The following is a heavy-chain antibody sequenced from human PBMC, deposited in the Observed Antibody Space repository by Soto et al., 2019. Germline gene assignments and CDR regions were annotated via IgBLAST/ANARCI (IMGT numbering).Heavy chain of an antibody. D-gene: IGHD3-9*01. CDR1: GYTFTDYY. J-gene: IGHJ6*02. CDR2: IIPIFGTA. Sequence: VQLVQSGAEVKKPGATVKISCKVSGYTFTDYYMHWVQQAPGKGLEWMGGIIPIFGTANYAQKFQGRVTITADKSTSTAYMELSSLRSEDTAVYYCARRGYDILTGYYNFYYYYGMDVWGQGTTVTVSS. V-gene: IGHV1-69*13. CDR3: ARRGYDILTGYYNFYYYYGMDV.